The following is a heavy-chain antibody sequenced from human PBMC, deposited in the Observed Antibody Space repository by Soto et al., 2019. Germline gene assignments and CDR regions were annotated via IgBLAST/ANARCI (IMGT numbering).Heavy chain of an antibody. CDR1: GYTITSYG. CDR3: VRDGYCDY. CDR2: ISGYNDNE. J-gene: IGHJ4*02. V-gene: IGHV1-18*01. Sequence: QVQLVQSGAEVKKPGASVKVSCKTSGYTITSYGIAWVRQAPGQGLEWMGWISGYNDNENYAQKLQGRVTLTTDTSTRTAYMELRSLRSDDTAVYYCVRDGYCDYWGQGTLVTVSS.